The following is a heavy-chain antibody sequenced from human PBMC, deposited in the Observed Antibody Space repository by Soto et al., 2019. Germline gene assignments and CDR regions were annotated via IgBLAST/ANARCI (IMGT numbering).Heavy chain of an antibody. V-gene: IGHV3-9*01. CDR2: ISWNSGSI. CDR1: GFTFDDYA. Sequence: EVQLVESGGGLVQPGRSLRLSCAASGFTFDDYAMHWVRQAPGMGLERVSGISWNSGSIGYADSVKGRFTISRDNAKNSLYLQMNSLRAEDTALYYCAKPSYCSGGSCPEYFQHWGQGTLVTVSS. J-gene: IGHJ1*01. D-gene: IGHD2-15*01. CDR3: AKPSYCSGGSCPEYFQH.